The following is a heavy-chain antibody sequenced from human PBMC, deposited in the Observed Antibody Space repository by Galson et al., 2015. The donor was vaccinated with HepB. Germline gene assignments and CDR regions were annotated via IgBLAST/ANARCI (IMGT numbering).Heavy chain of an antibody. J-gene: IGHJ4*02. V-gene: IGHV3-23*01. Sequence: SLRLSCAASGFTFSTYDMSWVRQAPGKGLEWVSSIGPGGGTTYYADSVRGRFTFSRDNSKNTLYLQMNSLRADDTAVYFCATRNYFDNWGQGTLVTVSS. CDR2: IGPGGGTT. CDR1: GFTFSTYD. CDR3: ATRNYFDN.